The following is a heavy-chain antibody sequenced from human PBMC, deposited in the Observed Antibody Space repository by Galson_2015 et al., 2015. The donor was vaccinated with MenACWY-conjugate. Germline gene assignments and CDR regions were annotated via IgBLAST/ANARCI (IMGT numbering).Heavy chain of an antibody. D-gene: IGHD2-2*01. CDR2: IDPTDSYI. CDR3: TRSDSSWFSDY. V-gene: IGHV5-10-1*01. Sequence: QSGAEVKKPGGSLRISCKGSGYSFTSYWITWVRQMPGKGLEWMGRIDPTDSYINYSPSFQGHVTISADKSISTAYLQWSSLKASDTAMYYCTRSDSSWFSDYWGQGTLVTVSS. CDR1: GYSFTSYW. J-gene: IGHJ4*02.